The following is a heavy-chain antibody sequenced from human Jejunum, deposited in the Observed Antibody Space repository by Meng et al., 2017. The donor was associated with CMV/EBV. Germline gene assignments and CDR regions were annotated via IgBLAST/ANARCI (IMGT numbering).Heavy chain of an antibody. CDR1: GGSFRAYP. Sequence: QSCGSHLSTPSDPLSLTCTLSGGSFRAYPWSWISHAPGKGLDGIEEIDHLRRTNFNPSLKSRVSISRDTSRDQFSLRLNSVTAADTAVYYCATADEYAIKYWGQGTLVTVSS. J-gene: IGHJ4*02. CDR2: IDHLRRT. D-gene: IGHD5-12*01. CDR3: ATADEYAIKY. V-gene: IGHV4-34*01.